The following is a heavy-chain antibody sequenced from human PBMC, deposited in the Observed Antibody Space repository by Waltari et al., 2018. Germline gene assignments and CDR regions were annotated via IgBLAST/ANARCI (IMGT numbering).Heavy chain of an antibody. J-gene: IGHJ4*02. D-gene: IGHD2-15*01. V-gene: IGHV1-3*01. CDR2: INAGNGNT. Sequence: QVQLVQSGAEVKKPGASVKVSCKASGYTFTSYAMHWVRQAPGQRLEWMGWINAGNGNTKYLQKFQGRVTITRDTSASTAYMELSSLRSEDTAVYYCARGYCSGGSCYPHDYWGQGTLVTVSS. CDR1: GYTFTSYA. CDR3: ARGYCSGGSCYPHDY.